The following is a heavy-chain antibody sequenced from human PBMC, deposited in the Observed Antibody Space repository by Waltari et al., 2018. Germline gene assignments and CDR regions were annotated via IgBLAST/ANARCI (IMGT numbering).Heavy chain of an antibody. V-gene: IGHV4-34*01. J-gene: IGHJ5*02. CDR2: INHSGST. CDR3: ARNKRDYSNYVRYNWFDP. Sequence: QVQLQQWGAGLLKPSETLSLTCAVYGGSFSGYYWSWIRQPPGKGLEWIGEINHSGSTNYNQSLKSRVTIAVETYKNLFSLRLSSVNAADTAVYYCARNKRDYSNYVRYNWFDPWGQGTLVTVSS. CDR1: GGSFSGYY. D-gene: IGHD4-4*01.